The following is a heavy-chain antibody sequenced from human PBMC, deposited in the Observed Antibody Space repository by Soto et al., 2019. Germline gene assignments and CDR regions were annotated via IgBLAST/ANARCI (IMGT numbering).Heavy chain of an antibody. J-gene: IGHJ4*02. V-gene: IGHV4-39*01. CDR3: ARIGNFYGSGSYYDTPFDS. Sequence: QLQLQESGPGLVEPSETLSLTCTVSGGSINTGRYYWGWIRQPPGKGLEWVASVYHSGSTYYNPSLKGRLTISVDTSRTQFSLKVNSVTAADTAMFYCARIGNFYGSGSYYDTPFDSWGQGTLVTVSS. CDR1: GGSINTGRYY. CDR2: VYHSGST. D-gene: IGHD3-10*01.